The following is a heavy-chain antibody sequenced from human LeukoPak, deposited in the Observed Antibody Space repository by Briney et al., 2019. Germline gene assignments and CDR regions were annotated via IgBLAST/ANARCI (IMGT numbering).Heavy chain of an antibody. CDR1: GGSFSGYY. V-gene: IGHV3-74*01. J-gene: IGHJ4*02. Sequence: PSETLSLTCAVYGGSFSGYYWSWIRQPPGKGLVWVSRVNSDGSSTTYADSVKGRFTISRDNAKNTLYLQMNGLRAEDTAVYYCAREHSTLYYFDYWGQGTLVTVSS. CDR2: VNSDGSST. D-gene: IGHD4-11*01. CDR3: AREHSTLYYFDY.